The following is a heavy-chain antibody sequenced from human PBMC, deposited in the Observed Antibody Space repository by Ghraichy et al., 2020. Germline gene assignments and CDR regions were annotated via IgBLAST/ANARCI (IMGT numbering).Heavy chain of an antibody. CDR1: GGSISSYY. V-gene: IGHV4-59*01. CDR3: ARDQRDYGSGRIPLGWFDP. J-gene: IGHJ5*02. Sequence: SETLSLTCTVSGGSISSYYWSWIRQPPGKGLEWIGYIYYSGSTNYNPSLKSRVTISVDTSKNQFSLKLSSVTAADTAVYYCARDQRDYGSGRIPLGWFDPWGQGTLVTVSS. D-gene: IGHD3-10*01. CDR2: IYYSGST.